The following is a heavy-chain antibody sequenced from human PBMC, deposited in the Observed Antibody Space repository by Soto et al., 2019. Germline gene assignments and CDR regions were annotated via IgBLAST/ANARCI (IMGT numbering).Heavy chain of an antibody. CDR3: AADSRYCSGGNCEDY. CDR1: GFTFSSSA. J-gene: IGHJ4*02. V-gene: IGHV1-58*01. CDR2: IVVGSGHT. D-gene: IGHD2-15*01. Sequence: QMQLVQSGPEVKKPGTSMKVSCKASGFTFSSSAVLWVRQARGQRLEWIGWIVVGSGHTNYAQQFQERVTITRDMSTSTAYMELSSLRSEDTAVYYCAADSRYCSGGNCEDYWGQGTLVTVSS.